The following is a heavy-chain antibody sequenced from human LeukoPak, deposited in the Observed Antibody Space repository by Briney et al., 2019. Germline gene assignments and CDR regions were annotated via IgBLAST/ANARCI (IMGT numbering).Heavy chain of an antibody. V-gene: IGHV4-34*01. Sequence: SETLSLTCAVYGGSFSGYYWSWIRQPPGKGLEWIGEINHSGSTNYNPSLKSRVTISVDTSKNQFSLKLSSVTAADTAVYYCARGITMTVVVSRFDPWGQGTLVTVSS. CDR1: GGSFSGYY. CDR2: INHSGST. CDR3: ARGITMTVVVSRFDP. J-gene: IGHJ5*02. D-gene: IGHD3-22*01.